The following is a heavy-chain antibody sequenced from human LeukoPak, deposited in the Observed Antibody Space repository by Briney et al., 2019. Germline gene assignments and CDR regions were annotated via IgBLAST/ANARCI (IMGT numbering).Heavy chain of an antibody. J-gene: IGHJ5*02. CDR2: IYYSGIT. CDR1: GGSINNYY. V-gene: IGHV4-59*01. Sequence: SETLSLTCTVSGGSINNYYWSWIRQPPGKGLEWIGYIYYSGITNYNPSLKSRVTISVDTSKNQFSLKLSSVTAADTAVYYCARARGCSGGSCYSRPQLNWFDPWGQGTLVTVSS. CDR3: ARARGCSGGSCYSRPQLNWFDP. D-gene: IGHD2-15*01.